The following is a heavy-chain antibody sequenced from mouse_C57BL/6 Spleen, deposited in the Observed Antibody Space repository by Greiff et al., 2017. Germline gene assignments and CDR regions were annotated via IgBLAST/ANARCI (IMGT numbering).Heavy chain of an antibody. J-gene: IGHJ2*01. V-gene: IGHV1-74*01. CDR2: IHPSDSDT. CDR3: AISPLGYYGSSYGDY. CDR1: GYTFTSYW. D-gene: IGHD1-1*01. Sequence: QVQLKQPGAELVKPGASVKVSCKASGYTFTSYWMHWVKQRPGQGLEWIGRIHPSDSDTNYNQKFKGTATLTVDKSSSTAYMQISSLTSEDSAVYYCAISPLGYYGSSYGDYWGQGTTLTVSS.